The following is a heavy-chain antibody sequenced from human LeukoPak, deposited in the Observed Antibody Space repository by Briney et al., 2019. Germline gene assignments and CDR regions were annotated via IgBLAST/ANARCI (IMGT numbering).Heavy chain of an antibody. CDR3: ARDGYYDSSGYYYVEVSSDY. V-gene: IGHV1-2*02. CDR1: GYTFTDYS. D-gene: IGHD3-22*01. J-gene: IGHJ4*02. CDR2: INPNSGGT. Sequence: ASVKVSCKASGYTFTDYSIHWVRQAPGQGLEWMGWINPNSGGTNFAQKFQGRVTITRHTSISTVYMELNSLRSDDTAVYYCARDGYYDSSGYYYVEVSSDYWGQGTLVTVSS.